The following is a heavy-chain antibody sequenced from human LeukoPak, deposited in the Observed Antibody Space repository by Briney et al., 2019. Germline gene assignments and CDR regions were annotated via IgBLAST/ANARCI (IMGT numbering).Heavy chain of an antibody. Sequence: GGSLRLSCAASRFTFSSYAMHWVRQAPGKGPEWVAVISYDGSNKYYADSVKGRFTISRDNSKNTLYLQMNSLRAEDTAVYYCARDSYSSGWDYFDYWGQGTLVTVSS. CDR3: ARDSYSSGWDYFDY. CDR1: RFTFSSYA. D-gene: IGHD6-19*01. CDR2: ISYDGSNK. V-gene: IGHV3-30-3*01. J-gene: IGHJ4*02.